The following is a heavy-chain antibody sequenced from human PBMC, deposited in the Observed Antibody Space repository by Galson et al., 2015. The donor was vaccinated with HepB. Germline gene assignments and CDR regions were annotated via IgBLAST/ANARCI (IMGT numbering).Heavy chain of an antibody. D-gene: IGHD1-26*01. J-gene: IGHJ3*02. Sequence: SLRLSCAGSGFTFSNYWMHWVRQAPGKGLVWVSRIISDGGSTNYADSVKGRFTISRDNAKNTLYLQMNSLRAEDTAVYYCARFSGRNALDIWGQGTIVTVSS. V-gene: IGHV3-74*01. CDR2: IISDGGST. CDR1: GFTFSNYW. CDR3: ARFSGRNALDI.